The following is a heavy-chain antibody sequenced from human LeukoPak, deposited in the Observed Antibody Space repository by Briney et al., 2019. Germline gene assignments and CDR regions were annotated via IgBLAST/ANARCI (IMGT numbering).Heavy chain of an antibody. Sequence: GGSLRLSCAASGFTFRSYSMHWVRQAPGEGLVWVSRIKTDGITTTYADSVKGRFTVSRDNAKNSLFLQMNSLRAVDTAVYYCARGADDYWTGPPFWGQGTMVTVSS. CDR1: GFTFRSYS. CDR3: ARGADDYWTGPPF. V-gene: IGHV3-74*01. CDR2: IKTDGITT. J-gene: IGHJ3*01. D-gene: IGHD3/OR15-3a*01.